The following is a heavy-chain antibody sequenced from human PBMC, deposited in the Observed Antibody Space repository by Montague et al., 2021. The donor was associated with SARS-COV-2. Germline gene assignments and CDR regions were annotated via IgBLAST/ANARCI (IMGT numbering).Heavy chain of an antibody. CDR3: ARECRTYGYAGECWYFDL. J-gene: IGHJ2*01. D-gene: IGHD1-1*01. V-gene: IGHV4-4*02. CDR1: GGSISSSHW. Sequence: SETLSLTCAVSGGSISSSHWCSRVRQPPGKGLGWIGEIYHSGSTNYNPSLKSRVTISIDTSNNHFSLKRTSVTAADTAVYYCARECRTYGYAGECWYFDLWGRGTLVTVSS. CDR2: IYHSGST.